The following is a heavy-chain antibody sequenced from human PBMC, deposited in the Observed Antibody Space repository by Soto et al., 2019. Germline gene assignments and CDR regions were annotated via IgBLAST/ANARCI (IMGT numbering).Heavy chain of an antibody. Sequence: PGGSLRLSCAASGFTFSSYSMNWVRQAPGKGLEWVSYISSSSSYIYYADSVKGRFTISRDNAKNSLYLQMNSLRAEDTAVYYCASDNWNLPDYWGQGTLVTVSS. CDR2: ISSSSSYI. J-gene: IGHJ4*02. CDR3: ASDNWNLPDY. CDR1: GFTFSSYS. D-gene: IGHD1-7*01. V-gene: IGHV3-21*05.